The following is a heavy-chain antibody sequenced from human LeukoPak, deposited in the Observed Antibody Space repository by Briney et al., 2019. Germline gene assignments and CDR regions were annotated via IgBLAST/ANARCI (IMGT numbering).Heavy chain of an antibody. J-gene: IGHJ3*01. CDR1: GDSFTSSHYW. V-gene: IGHV4-39*01. CDR2: IQYTGRT. CDR3: ARRRHQYDSYAV. Sequence: XPSETLSLTCTVSGDSFTSSHYWWYWVRLPPGKGLEWIGAIQYTGRTFSNPSLKSRVTISVDTPKKQFSLDLRSATAADTAVYYCARRRHQYDSYAVWGQGTRVTVSS.